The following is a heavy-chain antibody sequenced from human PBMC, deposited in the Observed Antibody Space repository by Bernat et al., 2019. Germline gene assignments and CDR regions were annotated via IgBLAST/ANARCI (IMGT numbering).Heavy chain of an antibody. CDR3: ARDRDIVATSSYYYYYGMDV. J-gene: IGHJ6*02. D-gene: IGHD5-12*01. CDR1: GFTFSSYG. Sequence: VQLVESGGGLVQPGGSLRLSCAASGFTFSSYGMHWVRQAPGKGLEWVAVIWYDGSNKYYADSVKGRFTISRDNSKNTLYLQMNSLRAEDTAVYYCARDRDIVATSSYYYYYGMDVWGQGTTVTVSS. V-gene: IGHV3-33*01. CDR2: IWYDGSNK.